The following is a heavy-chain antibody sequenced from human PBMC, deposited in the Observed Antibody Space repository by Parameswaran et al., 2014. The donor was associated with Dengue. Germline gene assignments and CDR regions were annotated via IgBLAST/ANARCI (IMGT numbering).Heavy chain of an antibody. Sequence: WIRQPPGKGLEWIGSIYYSGSTYYNPSLKSRVTISVDTSKNQFSLKLSSVTAADTAVYYCARDTQSTYYYDSSGYYQPRGAFDIWGQGTMVTVSS. D-gene: IGHD3-22*01. CDR2: IYYSGST. V-gene: IGHV4-39*07. CDR3: ARDTQSTYYYDSSGYYQPRGAFDI. J-gene: IGHJ3*02.